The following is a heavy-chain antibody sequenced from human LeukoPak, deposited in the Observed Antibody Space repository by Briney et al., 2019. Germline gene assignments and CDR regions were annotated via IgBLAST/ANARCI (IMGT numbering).Heavy chain of an antibody. V-gene: IGHV1-69*06. CDR2: IIPIFGTA. J-gene: IGHJ3*02. Sequence: PVKVSCKASGGTFSSYAISWVRQAPGQGLEWMGGIIPIFGTANYAQKFQGRVTITADKSTSTAYMELSSLRSEDTAVYYCARDRYCSGGSCYSTRGDAFDIWGQGTMVTVSS. CDR1: GGTFSSYA. D-gene: IGHD2-15*01. CDR3: ARDRYCSGGSCYSTRGDAFDI.